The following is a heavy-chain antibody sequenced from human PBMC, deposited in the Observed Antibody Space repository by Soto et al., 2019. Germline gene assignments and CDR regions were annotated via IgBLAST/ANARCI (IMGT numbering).Heavy chain of an antibody. CDR2: IVVGSGNT. J-gene: IGHJ4*02. Sequence: ASVKVSCKASGFTFTSSAMQWVRQARGQRLEWIGWIVVGSGNTNYAQKFQERVTITRDMSTSTAYMELSSLRSEDTAVYYCAAVSAPYYDYIRGSYRHGVDFDYWGQGTLVTVSS. V-gene: IGHV1-58*02. D-gene: IGHD3-16*02. CDR3: AAVSAPYYDYIRGSYRHGVDFDY. CDR1: GFTFTSSA.